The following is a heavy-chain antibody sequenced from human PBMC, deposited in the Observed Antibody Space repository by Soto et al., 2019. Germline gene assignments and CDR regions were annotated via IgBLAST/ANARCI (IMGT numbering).Heavy chain of an antibody. Sequence: SETLSLTCTVSDGSISSGGYYWSWIRQHPGKGLEWIGYIYYSGSTYYNPSLKSRVTISVDTSKNQFSLKLSSVTAADTAVYYCARERKDAYDSSGYYSYYFDDWGQGTLVTVSS. V-gene: IGHV4-31*03. CDR1: DGSISSGGYY. J-gene: IGHJ4*02. D-gene: IGHD3-22*01. CDR2: IYYSGST. CDR3: ARERKDAYDSSGYYSYYFDD.